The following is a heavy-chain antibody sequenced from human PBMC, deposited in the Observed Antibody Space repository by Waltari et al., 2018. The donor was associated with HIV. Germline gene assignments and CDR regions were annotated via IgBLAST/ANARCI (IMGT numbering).Heavy chain of an antibody. CDR3: ASQYSRGWYYFDY. D-gene: IGHD6-19*01. J-gene: IGHJ4*02. V-gene: IGHV3-23*05. Sequence: EVQLLESGGGLVQRGGSLRLSCAVSGLPFGSYAMSWVRQAPGKGVGWGNALNRGGSDTYYADSVKGRFTISRDNARNTLYLQMNSLRAEDTAVYYCASQYSRGWYYFDYWGQGTLVTVSS. CDR1: GLPFGSYA. CDR2: LNRGGSDT.